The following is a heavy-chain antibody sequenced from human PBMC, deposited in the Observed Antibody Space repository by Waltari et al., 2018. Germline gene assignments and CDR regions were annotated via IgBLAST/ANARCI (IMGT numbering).Heavy chain of an antibody. CDR2: IYHSGST. Sequence: QVQLQESGPGLVKPSETLSLTCAVSGYSISSGYYWGWIRQPPGKGLEWIGSIYHSGSTYYTPSLKSRVTIAVDTSKNQFSLKLSSVTAADTAVYYCARDRVGDYRDYYYGMDVWGQGTTVTVSS. D-gene: IGHD4-17*01. CDR3: ARDRVGDYRDYYYGMDV. CDR1: GYSISSGYY. V-gene: IGHV4-38-2*02. J-gene: IGHJ6*02.